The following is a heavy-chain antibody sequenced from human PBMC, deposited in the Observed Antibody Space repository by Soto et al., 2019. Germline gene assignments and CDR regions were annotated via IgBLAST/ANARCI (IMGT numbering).Heavy chain of an antibody. CDR2: IYHSGST. Sequence: SETLSLTCAVSGGSISSGGYSWSWIRQPPGKGLEWIGYIYHSGSTYYNPSLKSRVTISVDRSKNQFSLKLSSVTPDDTAVYYCARDRDATIGNYFDFWGQGTLVTVSS. V-gene: IGHV4-30-2*01. D-gene: IGHD1-1*01. J-gene: IGHJ4*02. CDR3: ARDRDATIGNYFDF. CDR1: GGSISSGGYS.